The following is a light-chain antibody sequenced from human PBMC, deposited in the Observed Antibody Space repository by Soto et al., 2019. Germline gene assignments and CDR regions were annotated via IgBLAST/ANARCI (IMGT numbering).Light chain of an antibody. CDR2: DVT. CDR1: SSDVGGYNY. Sequence: QSALTQPRSVSGSPGQSVTIYCTGTSSDVGGYNYVSWYQQHPDKAPKVMIYDVTKRPSGVPDRFSGSKSGNTASLTISGLNAEDEADYYCCSYAGSYIYVFGTGTKLTVL. J-gene: IGLJ1*01. CDR3: CSYAGSYIYV. V-gene: IGLV2-11*01.